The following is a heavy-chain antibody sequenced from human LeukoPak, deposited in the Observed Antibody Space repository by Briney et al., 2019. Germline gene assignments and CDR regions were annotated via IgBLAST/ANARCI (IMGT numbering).Heavy chain of an antibody. V-gene: IGHV4-61*01. Sequence: SETLSLTCTVSGGSISSGSYYWSWIRQPPGKGLEWIGYIYYSGSTNYNPSLKSRVTISVDTSKNQFSLKLSSVTAADTAVYYCARDRGRGYFDYWGQGTLVTVSS. CDR1: GGSISSGSYY. CDR2: IYYSGST. CDR3: ARDRGRGYFDY. J-gene: IGHJ4*02.